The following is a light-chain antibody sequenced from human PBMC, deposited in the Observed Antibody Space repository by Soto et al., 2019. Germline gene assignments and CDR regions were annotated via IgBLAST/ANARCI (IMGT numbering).Light chain of an antibody. CDR1: QSVRSSY. CDR3: QQYGTSSWT. CDR2: GAS. J-gene: IGKJ1*01. V-gene: IGKV3-20*01. Sequence: EIVLTQSPGTLSLSPGERATLSCRSSQSVRSSYLAWYQQKPGQAPRLLIYGASTRATGIPDRFSGSGSGTDFTLTLRRLEPEDFAVYYCQQYGTSSWTFGQGTKVEIK.